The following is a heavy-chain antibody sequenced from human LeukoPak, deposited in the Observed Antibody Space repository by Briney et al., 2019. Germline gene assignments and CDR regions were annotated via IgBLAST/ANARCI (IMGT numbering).Heavy chain of an antibody. CDR3: ARPPQQLVRGDYFDY. J-gene: IGHJ4*02. CDR2: IKQDGSEK. Sequence: GGSLRLSCAASGLTFSSYWMNWVRQAPGKGLEWVANIKQDGSEKYYVDSVKGRFSISRDNAKNSLYLQMNSLRAEDTAVYYCARPPQQLVRGDYFDYWGQGTLVTVSS. D-gene: IGHD6-13*01. CDR1: GLTFSSYW. V-gene: IGHV3-7*01.